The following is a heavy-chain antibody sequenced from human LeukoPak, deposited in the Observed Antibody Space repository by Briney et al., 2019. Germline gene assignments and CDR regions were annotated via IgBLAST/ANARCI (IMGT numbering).Heavy chain of an antibody. J-gene: IGHJ4*02. CDR3: ARGEGAYGTKDYFDY. CDR1: GGSISSGGYS. D-gene: IGHD2-2*01. Sequence: TSETLSLTCAVSGGSISSGGYSWSWIRQPPGKGLEWIGYIYHSGSTYYNPSLKSRVTISVDRSKNQFSLKLSSVTAADTAVYYCARGEGAYGTKDYFDYWGQGTLVTVSS. CDR2: IYHSGST. V-gene: IGHV4-30-2*01.